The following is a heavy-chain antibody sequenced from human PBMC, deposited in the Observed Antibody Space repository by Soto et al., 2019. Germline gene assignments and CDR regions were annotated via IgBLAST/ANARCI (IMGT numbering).Heavy chain of an antibody. J-gene: IGHJ5*01. CDR2: INPNSGGT. CDR3: ARDRRGGNSGWFDP. CDR1: GYTFTGYY. V-gene: IGHV1-2*02. D-gene: IGHD7-27*01. Sequence: VASVKVSCKASGYTFTGYYMHWVRQAPGQGLEWMGWINPNSGGTNYAQKFQGRVTMTRDTSISTAYMELSRLRSDDTAVYYCARDRRGGNSGWFDPWGQGTLVTVSS.